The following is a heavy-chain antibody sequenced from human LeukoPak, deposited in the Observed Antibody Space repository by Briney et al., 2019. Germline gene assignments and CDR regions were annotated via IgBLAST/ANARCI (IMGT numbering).Heavy chain of an antibody. Sequence: ASVKVSCKASGYTSTSYAMHWVRQAPGQRLEWMGWINAGNGNTKYSQKFQGRVTITRDTSASTAYMELSSLRSEDTAVYYCARARGQNGMDVWGQGTTVTVSS. V-gene: IGHV1-3*01. J-gene: IGHJ6*02. CDR3: ARARGQNGMDV. CDR2: INAGNGNT. CDR1: GYTSTSYA.